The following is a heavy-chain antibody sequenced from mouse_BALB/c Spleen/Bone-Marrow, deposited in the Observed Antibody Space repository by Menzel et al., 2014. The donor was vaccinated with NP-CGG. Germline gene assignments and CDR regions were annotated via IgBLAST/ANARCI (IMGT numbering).Heavy chain of an antibody. CDR1: GYTFTSNT. V-gene: IGHV1-4*02. Sequence: VQVVESAGELXRPGASVKMSCKASGYTFTSNTIQWVKQXPGQGLEWIGYXNPTRGYTDYNQKFKDKTTSTADKSSSTAYMQLSSLXXEDSAVYYCARXXXXXXXXXXXGQGTILTXSS. CDR2: XNPTRGYT. CDR3: ARXXXXXXXXXX. J-gene: IGHJ2*01.